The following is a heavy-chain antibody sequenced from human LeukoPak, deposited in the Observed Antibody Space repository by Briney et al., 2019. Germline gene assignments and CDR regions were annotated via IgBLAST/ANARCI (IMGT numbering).Heavy chain of an antibody. V-gene: IGHV4-31*03. CDR2: IYYSGST. Sequence: SETLSLTCTVSGVSISSGGYYWRWIRQHPGKGLEWIGYIYYSGSTYYNPSLKSRVTISVDTSKNQFSLKLSSVTAADTAVYYCARAAAGKSRPVDYWGQGTLVTVSS. J-gene: IGHJ4*02. CDR3: ARAAAGKSRPVDY. D-gene: IGHD1-14*01. CDR1: GVSISSGGYY.